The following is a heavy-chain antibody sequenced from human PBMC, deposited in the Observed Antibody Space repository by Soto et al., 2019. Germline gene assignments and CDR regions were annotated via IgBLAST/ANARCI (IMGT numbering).Heavy chain of an antibody. CDR1: AFSLSNARMG. CDR3: ARIEDVDTVDV. CDR2: IFSNDAK. Sequence: QVTVKKYGPVLVKPTEALTLTRTVSAFSLSNARMGVNWIRPPPGKALEWLAHIFSNDAKSYSTSLKSRRTPSKDTSKSQVVLTMTNMDPVDTATYYCARIEDVDTVDVWVQGTTVTVSS. V-gene: IGHV2-26*01. D-gene: IGHD5-18*01. J-gene: IGHJ6*02.